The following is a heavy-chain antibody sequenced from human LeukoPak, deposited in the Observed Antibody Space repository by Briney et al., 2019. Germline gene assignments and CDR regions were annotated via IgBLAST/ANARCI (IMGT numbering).Heavy chain of an antibody. J-gene: IGHJ4*02. Sequence: KPSGAPALTCAVSGGAISRSNWGGLGRPPPREGLEWIGEIYHSGSTNYNPSLKSRVTISVDKSKNQFSLKLSSVTAADTAVYYCARDYYGSGSYWVYWGQGTLVTVSS. D-gene: IGHD3-10*01. CDR2: IYHSGST. CDR3: ARDYYGSGSYWVY. CDR1: GGAISRSNW. V-gene: IGHV4-4*02.